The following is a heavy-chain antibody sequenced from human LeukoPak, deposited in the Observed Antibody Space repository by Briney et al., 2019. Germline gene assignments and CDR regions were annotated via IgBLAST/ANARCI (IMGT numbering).Heavy chain of an antibody. V-gene: IGHV4-39*07. CDR1: GGSINNSRNY. Sequence: SETLSLTCTVSGGSINNSRNYWPWIRQRPGRGLERIGTIHYSGSTYYNESIKSRLIISIDTSNSQCSLTLSSVTAADTAVYYFANLIFPGWFDPWGQGTLVTVSS. J-gene: IGHJ5*02. D-gene: IGHD2-21*01. CDR3: ANLIFPGWFDP. CDR2: IHYSGST.